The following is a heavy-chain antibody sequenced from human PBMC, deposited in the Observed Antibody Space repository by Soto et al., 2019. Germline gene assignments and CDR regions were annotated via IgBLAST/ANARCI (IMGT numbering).Heavy chain of an antibody. V-gene: IGHV3-33*01. Sequence: GGSLRLSCAASGFTFSSYGMHWVRQAPGKGLEWVAVIWYDGSNKYYADSVKGRFTISRDNSKNTLYLQMNSLRAEDTAVYYCARGGEYYGMDVWGQGTTVTVSS. J-gene: IGHJ6*02. CDR2: IWYDGSNK. CDR1: GFTFSSYG. CDR3: ARGGEYYGMDV. D-gene: IGHD3-16*01.